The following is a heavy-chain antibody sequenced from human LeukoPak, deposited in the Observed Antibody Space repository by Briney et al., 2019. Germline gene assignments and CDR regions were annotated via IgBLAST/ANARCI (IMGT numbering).Heavy chain of an antibody. Sequence: GSLRLSCAGSGFIVSNNYMSWVRQAPGKGLEWVSVIDTGGSTYYADSVRGRFTISRDNSKNTLYLQMRSLRDEDTAVYYCVRNYYATSADYDYWGQGTLVTVSS. CDR2: IDTGGST. V-gene: IGHV3-53*05. CDR1: GFIVSNNY. D-gene: IGHD3-22*01. J-gene: IGHJ4*02. CDR3: VRNYYATSADYDY.